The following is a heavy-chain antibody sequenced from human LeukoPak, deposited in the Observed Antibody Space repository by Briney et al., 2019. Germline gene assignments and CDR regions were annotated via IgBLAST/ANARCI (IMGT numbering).Heavy chain of an antibody. J-gene: IGHJ4*02. Sequence: PSETLSLTCTFSGGSTTSGGYYSSWIRHHPGNGLEWIVYIHYSGSTYYNPSLKSRVTISVDTSKIQFSLKPRSVTAADTAVYYCARVRPVGEYSSASAIFDYWGQGTLVTVSS. V-gene: IGHV4-31*03. D-gene: IGHD6-6*01. CDR3: ARVRPVGEYSSASAIFDY. CDR2: IHYSGST. CDR1: GGSTTSGGYY.